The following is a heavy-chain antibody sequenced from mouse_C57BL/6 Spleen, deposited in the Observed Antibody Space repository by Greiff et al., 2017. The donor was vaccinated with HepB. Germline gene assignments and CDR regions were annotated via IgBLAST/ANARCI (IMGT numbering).Heavy chain of an antibody. D-gene: IGHD1-1*01. CDR2: IHPNSGST. V-gene: IGHV1-64*01. CDR1: GYTFTSYW. Sequence: VQLQQPGAELVKPGASVKLSCKASGYTFTSYWMHWVKQRPGQGLEWIGMIHPNSGSTNYNEKFKSKATLTVDKSSSTAYMQLSSLTSEDSAVYYCARAYYYGTEWYFDVWGTGTTVTVSS. J-gene: IGHJ1*03. CDR3: ARAYYYGTEWYFDV.